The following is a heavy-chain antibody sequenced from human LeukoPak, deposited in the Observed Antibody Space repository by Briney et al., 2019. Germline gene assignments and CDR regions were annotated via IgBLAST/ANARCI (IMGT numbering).Heavy chain of an antibody. CDR3: ARGRFLDAFDI. V-gene: IGHV3-21*04. CDR1: GFTFSSYS. CDR2: ISSSSSYI. Sequence: GGSLRLSCAASGFTFSSYSMNWVRQAPGKGLEWVSSISSSSSYIYYADSVKGRFTISRDNAKNSLYLQMNSLRAEDTAVYYCARGRFLDAFDIWGQGTMVTVSS. J-gene: IGHJ3*02. D-gene: IGHD3-3*01.